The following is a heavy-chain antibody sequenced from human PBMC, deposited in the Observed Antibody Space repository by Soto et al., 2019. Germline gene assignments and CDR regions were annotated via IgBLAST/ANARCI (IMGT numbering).Heavy chain of an antibody. CDR1: GFTFSNYG. V-gene: IGHV3-30*18. D-gene: IGHD4-17*01. J-gene: IGHJ4*02. CDR2: ISYHGSDK. Sequence: QVPLVESGGGVVQPGRSLRLSCAASGFTFSNYGMHWVRQAPGKGLEWVAVISYHGSDKYYADSVKGRFTISRDNSKNTLYLQMDSLRAEDTAVYYCAKDHVTTTVTTVGYWGQGTLVTVSS. CDR3: AKDHVTTTVTTVGY.